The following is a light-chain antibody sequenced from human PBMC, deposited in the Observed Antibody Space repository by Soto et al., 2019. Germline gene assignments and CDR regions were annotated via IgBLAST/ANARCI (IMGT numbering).Light chain of an antibody. CDR1: QDISNY. V-gene: IGKV1-33*01. J-gene: IGKJ4*01. CDR2: DAS. Sequence: DIPMTQSPSSLSASVGDRVTITCQASQDISNYLNWYQQKPGKAPKLLIYDASNFETGVPSMFSGSGSGTDFTFTISSLQPEDIATYYCQQYDNLPLTFGGGTKVEIK. CDR3: QQYDNLPLT.